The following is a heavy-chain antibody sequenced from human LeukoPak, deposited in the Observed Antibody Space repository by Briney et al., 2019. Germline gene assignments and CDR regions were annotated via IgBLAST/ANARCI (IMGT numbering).Heavy chain of an antibody. CDR3: TTRIAARPDYFDY. CDR2: IKSKTDGGTT. Sequence: GGSLRLSCAASGFTFSNAWMSWVRQAPGKGLEWVGRIKSKTDGGTTDYAAPVKGRFTISRDDSKNTLYLQMNSLETEDTAVYYCTTRIAARPDYFDYWGQGTLVTVSS. D-gene: IGHD6-6*01. J-gene: IGHJ4*02. V-gene: IGHV3-15*01. CDR1: GFTFSNAW.